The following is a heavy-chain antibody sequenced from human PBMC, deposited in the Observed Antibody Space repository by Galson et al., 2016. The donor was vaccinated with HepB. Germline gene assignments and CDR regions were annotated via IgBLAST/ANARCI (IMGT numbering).Heavy chain of an antibody. CDR2: LGGSSPHT. J-gene: IGHJ6*04. CDR1: GFTFGSAS. V-gene: IGHV3-23*01. D-gene: IGHD2-2*01. CDR3: VQGSTAPAV. Sequence: SLRLSCAGSGFTFGSASLHWVRQAPGKGVKWVASLGGSSPHTYHADSVKGRFTISRDNSKNTLSLQMNSLTADDTAIYYCVQGSTAPAVWGKGTTVTVSS.